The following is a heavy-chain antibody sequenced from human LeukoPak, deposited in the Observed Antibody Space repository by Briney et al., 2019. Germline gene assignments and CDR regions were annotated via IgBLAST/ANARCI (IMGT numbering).Heavy chain of an antibody. CDR3: ARGRLGATY. CDR2: IFYSGST. CDR1: GDSISSYY. J-gene: IGHJ4*02. D-gene: IGHD1-26*01. Sequence: SETLSLTCTVSGDSISSYYWSWIRQPPGKGLDWIGYIFYSGSTNYNPSLKSRVTISVDTSKSQFSLKLSSVTAADTAIYYCARGRLGATYWGQGTLVTVSS. V-gene: IGHV4-59*01.